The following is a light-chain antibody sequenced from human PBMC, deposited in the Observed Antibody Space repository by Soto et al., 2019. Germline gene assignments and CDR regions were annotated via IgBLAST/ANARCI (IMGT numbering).Light chain of an antibody. Sequence: QSVLTQPPSASGTPGQRVAISCSGGSSNVGTNTVKWYQQLPGTAPKLLIHSDSQRPSGVPDRFSGSKSGTSASLAISGLQSDEEADYYCAAWDDSLGGHEVFGGGTKLTVL. CDR3: AAWDDSLGGHEV. CDR2: SDS. J-gene: IGLJ2*01. CDR1: SSNVGTNT. V-gene: IGLV1-44*01.